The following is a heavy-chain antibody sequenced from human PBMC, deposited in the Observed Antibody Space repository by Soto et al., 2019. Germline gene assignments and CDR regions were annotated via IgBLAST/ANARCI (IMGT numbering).Heavy chain of an antibody. D-gene: IGHD5-12*01. CDR2: INADKGDT. J-gene: IGHJ5*02. V-gene: IGHV1-3*01. CDR3: ASGPLSGVATIWDYANWFDP. Sequence: QAPLVQSGAEVKKPGASVKVSCKASGYSFTDFAMHWVRLASGQRLEWMGWINADKGDTKYSPKFQGRVTITRDTSATTVYMELTSLRSEDTAVYYCASGPLSGVATIWDYANWFDPWGQGSLVTVST. CDR1: GYSFTDFA.